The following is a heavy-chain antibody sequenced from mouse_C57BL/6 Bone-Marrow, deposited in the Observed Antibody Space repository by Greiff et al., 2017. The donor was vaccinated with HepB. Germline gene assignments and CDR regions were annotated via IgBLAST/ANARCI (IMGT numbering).Heavy chain of an antibody. Sequence: VKLMESGAELARPGASVKLSCKASGYTFTSYGISWVKQRTGQGLEWIGEIYPRSGNTYYNEKFKGKATLTADKSSSTAYMERRSLTSEDSAVYFCARGTTVVAPFAYWGQGTLVTVSA. CDR2: IYPRSGNT. CDR3: ARGTTVVAPFAY. CDR1: GYTFTSYG. D-gene: IGHD1-1*01. J-gene: IGHJ3*01. V-gene: IGHV1-81*01.